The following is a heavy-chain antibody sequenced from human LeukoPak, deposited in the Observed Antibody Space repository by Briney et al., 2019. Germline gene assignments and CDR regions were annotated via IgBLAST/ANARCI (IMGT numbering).Heavy chain of an antibody. V-gene: IGHV1-2*02. CDR3: ARCSAATRQFYMDV. Sequence: GASVKVTCKASGYTFTGYYMHWVRQAPGQGLEWMGWINPNSGGTNYAQKFQGRVTMTRDTSISTAYMELSRLRSDDTAVYYCARCSAATRQFYMDVWGKGTTVTISS. D-gene: IGHD6-13*01. CDR2: INPNSGGT. J-gene: IGHJ6*03. CDR1: GYTFTGYY.